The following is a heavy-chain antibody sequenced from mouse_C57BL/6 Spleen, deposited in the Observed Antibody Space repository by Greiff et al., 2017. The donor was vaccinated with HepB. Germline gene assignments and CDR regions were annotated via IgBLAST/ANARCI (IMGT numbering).Heavy chain of an antibody. Sequence: VKLVESGAELVRPGASVTLSCKASGYKFTDYEMHWVKQTPVHGLEWIGAIDPETGGTAYNQKFKGKAILTADKSSSTAYMELRSLTSEDSAVYYCTRKWGDYYGSSPWFAYWGQGTLVTVSA. V-gene: IGHV1-15*01. CDR1: GYKFTDYE. CDR2: IDPETGGT. CDR3: TRKWGDYYGSSPWFAY. J-gene: IGHJ3*01. D-gene: IGHD1-1*01.